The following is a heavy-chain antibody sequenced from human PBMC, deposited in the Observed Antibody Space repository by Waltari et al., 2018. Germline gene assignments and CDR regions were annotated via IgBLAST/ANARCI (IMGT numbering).Heavy chain of an antibody. Sequence: EVQLLESGGGLLQPGGSLRLSCAASGFGFRNYAMSWVRQAPGKGLEYVSAISVSGGNTYYADSVKGRFIVSRDNSKNTLFLQMNSPRAEDTATYYCASQVDFALVPVERHFDSWGQGTLVTVSP. CDR1: GFGFRNYA. CDR2: ISVSGGNT. V-gene: IGHV3-23*01. CDR3: ASQVDFALVPVERHFDS. J-gene: IGHJ4*02. D-gene: IGHD2-8*02.